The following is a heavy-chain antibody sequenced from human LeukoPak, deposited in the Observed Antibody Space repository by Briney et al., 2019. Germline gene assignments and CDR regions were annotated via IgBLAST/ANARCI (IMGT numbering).Heavy chain of an antibody. Sequence: SETLSLTCTVSGGSISSGGYYWSWIRQHPGKGLEWIGYIYYSGSTYYNPSLKSRVTISVDRSKNQFSLKLSSVTAADTAVYYCASSPYCGGDCYAFDIWGQGTMVTVSS. V-gene: IGHV4-31*03. CDR3: ASSPYCGGDCYAFDI. CDR1: GGSISSGGYY. CDR2: IYYSGST. D-gene: IGHD2-21*02. J-gene: IGHJ3*02.